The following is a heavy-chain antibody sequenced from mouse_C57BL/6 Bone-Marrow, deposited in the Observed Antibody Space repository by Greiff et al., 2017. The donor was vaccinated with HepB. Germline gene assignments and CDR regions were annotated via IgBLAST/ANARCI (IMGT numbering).Heavy chain of an antibody. Sequence: VQLQQSGTVLARPGASVKMSCKTSGYTFTSYWMHWVKQRPGQGLEWIGASYPGNSDTSYNQKFKGKAKLTAVTSASTAYMELSSLTNEESAVYYGTRRGRSSLSYWGQGTLVTVSA. J-gene: IGHJ3*01. D-gene: IGHD1-1*01. CDR2: SYPGNSDT. CDR3: TRRGRSSLSY. CDR1: GYTFTSYW. V-gene: IGHV1-5*01.